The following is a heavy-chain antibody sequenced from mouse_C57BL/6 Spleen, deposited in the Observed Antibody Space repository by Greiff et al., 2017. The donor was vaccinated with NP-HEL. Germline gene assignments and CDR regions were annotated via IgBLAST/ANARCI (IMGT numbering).Heavy chain of an antibody. V-gene: IGHV1-81*01. CDR3: AKADTAQATAY. CDR1: GYTFTSYG. Sequence: QLQQSGAELARPGASVKLSCKASGYTFTSYGISWVKQRTGQGLEWIGEIYPRSGNTYYNEKFKGKATLTADKSSSTAYMELRSLTSEDSAVYFCAKADTAQATAYWGQGTLVTVSA. CDR2: IYPRSGNT. D-gene: IGHD3-2*02. J-gene: IGHJ3*01.